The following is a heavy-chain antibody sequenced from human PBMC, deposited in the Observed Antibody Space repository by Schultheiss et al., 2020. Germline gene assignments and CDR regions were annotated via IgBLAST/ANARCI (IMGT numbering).Heavy chain of an antibody. V-gene: IGHV3-48*03. CDR1: GFTFSSYE. CDR2: ISSSGSTI. CDR3: AREGIVVVPAPKGLDP. D-gene: IGHD2-2*01. J-gene: IGHJ5*02. Sequence: GESLKISCAASGFTFSSYEMNWVRQAPGKGLEWVSYISSSGSTIYYADSVKGRFTISRDNAKNSLYLQMNSLRAEDTAVYYCAREGIVVVPAPKGLDPWGQGTLVTVSS.